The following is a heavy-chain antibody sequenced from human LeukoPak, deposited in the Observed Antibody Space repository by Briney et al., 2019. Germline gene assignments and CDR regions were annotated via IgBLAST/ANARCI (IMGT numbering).Heavy chain of an antibody. J-gene: IGHJ4*02. D-gene: IGHD2-2*01. CDR2: IYHSEST. V-gene: IGHV4-39*07. CDR3: ARDEGSSYPFDY. CDR1: GDSINSRSYY. Sequence: PSETLSLTCAVSGDSINSRSYYWAWIRQPPGKGLEWIGSIYHSESTYYNPSLKSRVTISVDTSKNQFSLNLSSVTAADTAVYFCARDEGSSYPFDYWGQGTLVTVSS.